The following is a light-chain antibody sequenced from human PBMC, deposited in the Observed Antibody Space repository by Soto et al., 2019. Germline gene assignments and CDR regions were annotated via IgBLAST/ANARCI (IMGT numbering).Light chain of an antibody. CDR3: QHAWT. Sequence: DIQMTQSPSTLSASVGDRVTITCRASQSISSWLAWYQQKPGKAPKLLIYDASSFESGVPSRFSGSGSGTEFTLTISSLQPDDFATYYCQHAWTFGQGTKVDIK. CDR1: QSISSW. J-gene: IGKJ1*01. V-gene: IGKV1-5*01. CDR2: DAS.